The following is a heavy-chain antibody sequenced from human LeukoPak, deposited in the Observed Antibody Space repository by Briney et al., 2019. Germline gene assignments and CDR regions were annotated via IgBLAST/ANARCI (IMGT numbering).Heavy chain of an antibody. CDR3: ARDLYYDFWSGYYPFDY. D-gene: IGHD3-3*01. CDR2: ISISSSTI. V-gene: IGHV3-48*01. J-gene: IGHJ4*02. Sequence: GGSLRLSCAASGFTFSSYSMNWVRQAPGKGLEWVSYISISSSTIYYADSVKGRFTITRDNAKNSLYLQMNSLRAEDTAVYYCARDLYYDFWSGYYPFDYWGQGTLVTVSS. CDR1: GFTFSSYS.